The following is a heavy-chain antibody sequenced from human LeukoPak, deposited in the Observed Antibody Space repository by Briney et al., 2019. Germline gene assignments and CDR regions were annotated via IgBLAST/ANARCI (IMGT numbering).Heavy chain of an antibody. V-gene: IGHV3-7*01. Sequence: PGGSLRLSCEVSGFIFSTYWMTWVRQAPGKGLEWVATIKQDGSDEYYVDSVKGRFTISRDNAKNSLYLQMDGLRAEDTAVYHCARKLYYYGTSPAGWFDPWGQGTLVTVSS. D-gene: IGHD3-22*01. CDR1: GFIFSTYW. J-gene: IGHJ5*02. CDR3: ARKLYYYGTSPAGWFDP. CDR2: IKQDGSDE.